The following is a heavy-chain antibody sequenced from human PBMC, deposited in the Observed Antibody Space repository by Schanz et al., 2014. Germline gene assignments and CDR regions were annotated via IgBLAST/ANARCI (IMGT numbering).Heavy chain of an antibody. D-gene: IGHD2-21*01. CDR1: GFNFNTYA. V-gene: IGHV3-23*01. Sequence: EVQLLESGGGLAQPGGSLRLACAASGFNFNTYAMSWVRQTPGKGLEWVSGLTEGGGGTYYTDAVKGRFTISRDSSKNTLYLQMNSVRDDDTAGYYCAKSKTQLPLFDYWGQGTLVAVSS. CDR2: LTEGGGGT. CDR3: AKSKTQLPLFDY. J-gene: IGHJ4*02.